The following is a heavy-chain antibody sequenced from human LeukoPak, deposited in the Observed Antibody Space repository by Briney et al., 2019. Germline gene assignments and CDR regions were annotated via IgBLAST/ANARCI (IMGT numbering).Heavy chain of an antibody. J-gene: IGHJ4*02. Sequence: PSETLSLTCAVSGGSISSSNWWSWVRQPPGKGLEWIGEIYHSGSTNYNSSLKSRVTISVDTSKNQFSLKLSSVTAADTAVYYCARETRISYSYFHYWGQGTLVTVSS. CDR1: GGSISSSNW. D-gene: IGHD5-18*01. V-gene: IGHV4-4*02. CDR2: IYHSGST. CDR3: ARETRISYSYFHY.